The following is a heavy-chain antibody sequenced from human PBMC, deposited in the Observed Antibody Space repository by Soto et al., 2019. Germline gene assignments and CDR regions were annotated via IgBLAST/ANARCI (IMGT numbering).Heavy chain of an antibody. CDR1: GGSFSGHY. CDR2: INHVGNT. Sequence: QVQLQQWGAGLLKPSETLSVTCAVFGGSFSGHYWSWIRQPPGKGLEWVGKINHVGNTKYNPSLKSRVTISLDTSKNQFSLKLSSVTAADTAVYYCARGGGEVRYWGQGTLLTVSS. V-gene: IGHV4-34*01. D-gene: IGHD3-10*01. J-gene: IGHJ4*02. CDR3: ARGGGEVRY.